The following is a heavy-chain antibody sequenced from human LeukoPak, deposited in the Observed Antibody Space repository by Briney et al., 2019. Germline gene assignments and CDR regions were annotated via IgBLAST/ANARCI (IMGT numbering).Heavy chain of an antibody. V-gene: IGHV3-23*01. Sequence: GGSLRLSCAASGFTFSSYAMSWVRQAPGKGLEWVSAISGSGGSTYYADSVKGRFTISRDNSKNTLYLQMNSLRAEDTAVYYCAKDSVNYGSGSYYKGWFDPWGQGTLVTVSS. J-gene: IGHJ5*02. CDR1: GFTFSSYA. D-gene: IGHD3-10*01. CDR2: ISGSGGST. CDR3: AKDSVNYGSGSYYKGWFDP.